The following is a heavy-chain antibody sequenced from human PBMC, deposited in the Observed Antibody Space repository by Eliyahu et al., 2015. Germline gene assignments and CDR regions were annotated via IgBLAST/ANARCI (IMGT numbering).Heavy chain of an antibody. CDR2: ISSSSSYI. J-gene: IGHJ4*02. Sequence: EVQLVESGGGLVKPGGSLRLSCAASGFXFXTYSMNWVRQAPGKGLEWVSSISSSSSYIYYADSVKGRFTISRDNAKNSLYLQMNSLRAEDTAVYYCARDQAHVTTVTTGFDYWGQGTLVTVSS. CDR3: ARDQAHVTTVTTGFDY. D-gene: IGHD4-17*01. CDR1: GFXFXTYS. V-gene: IGHV3-21*01.